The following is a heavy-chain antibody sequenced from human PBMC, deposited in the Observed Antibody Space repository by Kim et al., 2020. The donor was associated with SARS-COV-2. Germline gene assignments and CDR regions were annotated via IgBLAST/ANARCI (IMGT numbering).Heavy chain of an antibody. CDR1: GFTFSTYG. J-gene: IGHJ4*01. V-gene: IGHV3-30*18. CDR2: ISNDGNTK. D-gene: IGHD3-22*01. CDR3: AKDPDSSGDGSYVDY. Sequence: GGSLRLSCAASGFTFSTYGMHWVRQAPGKGLEWVALISNDGNTKYYADSVKGRFTISRDNSKNTLYLQMNSLRAEDTAMYYCAKDPDSSGDGSYVDYWG.